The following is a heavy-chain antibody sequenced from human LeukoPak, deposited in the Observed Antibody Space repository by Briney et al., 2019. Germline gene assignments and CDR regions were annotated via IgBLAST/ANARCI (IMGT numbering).Heavy chain of an antibody. CDR2: INHSGST. Sequence: PSETLSLTCAVYGGSFSGYYWSWIRRPPGKGLEWIGEINHSGSTNYNPSLKSRVTISVDTSKNQFSLKLSSVTAADTAVYYCASLTVTRPQGYWGQGTLVTVSS. V-gene: IGHV4-34*01. D-gene: IGHD4-17*01. CDR1: GGSFSGYY. CDR3: ASLTVTRPQGY. J-gene: IGHJ4*02.